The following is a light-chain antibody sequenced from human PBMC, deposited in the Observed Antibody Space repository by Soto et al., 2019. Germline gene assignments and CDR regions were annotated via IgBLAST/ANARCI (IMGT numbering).Light chain of an antibody. CDR3: QQYYNWPRT. Sequence: EIVTTQSPATLSVSPGERATLSCRASQSVSSNLAWYQQKPGQAPRLLIYGASTRATGIPARFSGSGSGTEFTLTLSSLQSEDFAVYYCQQYYNWPRTFGQGTKVEIK. CDR2: GAS. CDR1: QSVSSN. J-gene: IGKJ1*01. V-gene: IGKV3-15*01.